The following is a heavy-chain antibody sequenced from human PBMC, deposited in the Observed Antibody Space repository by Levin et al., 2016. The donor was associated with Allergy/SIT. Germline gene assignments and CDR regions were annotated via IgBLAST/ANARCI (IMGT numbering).Heavy chain of an antibody. D-gene: IGHD3-22*01. CDR2: IIPIFGTA. J-gene: IGHJ4*02. V-gene: IGHV1-69*01. Sequence: WVRQAPGQGLEWMGGIIPIFGTANYAQKFQGRVTITADESTSTAYMELSSLRSEDTAVYYCARGQVITTFESTQYYFDYWGQGTLVTVSS. CDR3: ARGQVITTFESTQYYFDY.